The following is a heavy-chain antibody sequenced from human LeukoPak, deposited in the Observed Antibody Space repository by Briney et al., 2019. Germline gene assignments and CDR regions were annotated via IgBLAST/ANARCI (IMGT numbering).Heavy chain of an antibody. Sequence: SETLSLTCAVSGYSISCGYYWGWIRQPPGKGLEWIGSIYHSGSTYYNPSLKSRVTISVDTSKNQFSLKLSSVTAADTAVYYCARSKAAAGFDYWGQGTLVTVSS. CDR1: GYSISCGYY. J-gene: IGHJ4*02. CDR3: ARSKAAAGFDY. V-gene: IGHV4-38-2*01. CDR2: IYHSGST. D-gene: IGHD6-13*01.